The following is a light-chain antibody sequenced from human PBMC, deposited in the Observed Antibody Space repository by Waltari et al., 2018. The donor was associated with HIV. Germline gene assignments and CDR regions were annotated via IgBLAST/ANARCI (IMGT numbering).Light chain of an antibody. CDR2: DVN. CDR1: SSDVGGFNY. CDR3: SSYTSSNTLYV. Sequence: QSALTQPASVSGSPGQSITISCTGTSSDVGGFNYVSWYQQHPGKAPKLMIYDVNNRPSGISNRFSGSKSGNTASLTISGLQAEDEADYYCSSYTSSNTLYVFGTGTKVTLL. J-gene: IGLJ1*01. V-gene: IGLV2-14*03.